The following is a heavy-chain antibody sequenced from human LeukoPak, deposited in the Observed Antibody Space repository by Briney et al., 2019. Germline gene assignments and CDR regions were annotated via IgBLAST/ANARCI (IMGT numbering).Heavy chain of an antibody. CDR1: GYTFTSYY. CDR2: INPSGGST. V-gene: IGHV1-46*01. D-gene: IGHD3-22*01. Sequence: ASVKVSCKASGYTFTSYYMHWVRQAPGQGLEWMGIINPSGGSTSYAQKFQGRVTMTRDTSTSTVYMELSSLRSEDTAVCYCARLDTYYYDSSGYYFDYWGQGTLVTVSS. CDR3: ARLDTYYYDSSGYYFDY. J-gene: IGHJ4*02.